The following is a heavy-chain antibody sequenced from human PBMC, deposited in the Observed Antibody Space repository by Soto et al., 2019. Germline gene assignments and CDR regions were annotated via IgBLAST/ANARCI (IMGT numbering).Heavy chain of an antibody. CDR3: ARTGVPAAKRDYYYYGMDV. D-gene: IGHD2-2*01. Sequence: GGSLRLSCAASGFTFSSYSMNWVRQAPGKGLEWVSYISSSSSTIYYADSVKGRFTISRDNAKNSLYLQMNSLRDEDTAVYYCARTGVPAAKRDYYYYGMDVWGQGTTVTVS. J-gene: IGHJ6*02. CDR1: GFTFSSYS. CDR2: ISSSSSTI. V-gene: IGHV3-48*02.